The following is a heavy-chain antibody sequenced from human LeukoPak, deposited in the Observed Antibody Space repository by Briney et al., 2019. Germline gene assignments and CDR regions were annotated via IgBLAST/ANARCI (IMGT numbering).Heavy chain of an antibody. J-gene: IGHJ2*01. D-gene: IGHD6-19*01. Sequence: SGGSLRLSCAASGFTFNIYWMSWVHQAPGKGLEWVANIKQDGSEKYYVDSVKGRFTISRDNAKNSLYLQMNSLRAEDTAVYYCARGGSGFERYFDLWGRGTLVTVSS. CDR3: ARGGSGFERYFDL. CDR1: GFTFNIYW. CDR2: IKQDGSEK. V-gene: IGHV3-7*05.